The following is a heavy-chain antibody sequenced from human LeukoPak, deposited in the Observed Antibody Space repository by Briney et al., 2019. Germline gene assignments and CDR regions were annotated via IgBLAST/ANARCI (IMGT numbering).Heavy chain of an antibody. V-gene: IGHV4-39*01. D-gene: IGHD2-21*02. CDR1: GGSISSSRYY. CDR3: ARHSDVGVVTAISY. Sequence: SETLSLTCTVSGGSISSSRYYWGWIRQPPGKGLEWIGSIYYSGSTYYNPSLKSRVTISVDTSKNQFSLKLSSVTAADTAVYYCARHSDVGVVTAISYWGQGTLVTVSS. J-gene: IGHJ4*02. CDR2: IYYSGST.